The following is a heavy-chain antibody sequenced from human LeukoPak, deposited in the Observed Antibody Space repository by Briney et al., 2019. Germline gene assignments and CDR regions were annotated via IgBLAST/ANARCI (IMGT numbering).Heavy chain of an antibody. CDR3: AKDRDSSGWPDY. V-gene: IGHV3-23*01. Sequence: GGSLRLSCAASGFTFSGYAMSWVRQAPGKGLEWVSAISGSGGSTYYADSVKGRFTISRDNSKNTLYLQMNSLRAEDAAVYYCAKDRDSSGWPDYWGQGTLVTVSS. CDR2: ISGSGGST. J-gene: IGHJ4*02. D-gene: IGHD6-19*01. CDR1: GFTFSGYA.